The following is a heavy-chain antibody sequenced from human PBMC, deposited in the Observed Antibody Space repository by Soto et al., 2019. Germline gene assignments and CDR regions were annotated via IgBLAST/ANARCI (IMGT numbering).Heavy chain of an antibody. Sequence: QVQLVESGGGVVQPGRSQRLSCAASGFPFSAYAMHWVRQAPGRGLVWLAVISSDGSNKHYADSVKGRFSISRDNYENTVYLQMNSLGTEDTAAYYCARTGETGYDWGWFDPWGQGTLVTVSS. D-gene: IGHD3-9*01. V-gene: IGHV3-30*03. CDR2: ISSDGSNK. J-gene: IGHJ5*02. CDR1: GFPFSAYA. CDR3: ARTGETGYDWGWFDP.